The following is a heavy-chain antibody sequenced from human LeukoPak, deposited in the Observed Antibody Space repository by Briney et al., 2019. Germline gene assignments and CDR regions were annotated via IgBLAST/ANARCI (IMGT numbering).Heavy chain of an antibody. CDR1: GYTFTNYD. Sequence: ASAKVSCKTSGYTFTNYDINWVRQATGQGLERMGWMNPKSGNTGSAQRFQGRVTMTRDTSISTAYMELISLRSEDTAVYYCARVWGAIDYWGQGTLVTVSS. D-gene: IGHD1-26*01. J-gene: IGHJ4*02. CDR3: ARVWGAIDY. V-gene: IGHV1-8*01. CDR2: MNPKSGNT.